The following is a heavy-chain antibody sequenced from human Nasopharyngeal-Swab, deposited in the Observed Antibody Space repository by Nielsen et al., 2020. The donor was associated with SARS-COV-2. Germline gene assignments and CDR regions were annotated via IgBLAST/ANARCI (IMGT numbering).Heavy chain of an antibody. J-gene: IGHJ4*02. Sequence: WIRQPPGKGLAWVSSISNRGDITYYADSVKGRFTASRDNSKNTLYLQMHSLRAEDTAIYYCARFMTTVTTETFDYWGQGTLVTVSS. V-gene: IGHV3-23*01. CDR2: ISNRGDIT. D-gene: IGHD4-17*01. CDR3: ARFMTTVTTETFDY.